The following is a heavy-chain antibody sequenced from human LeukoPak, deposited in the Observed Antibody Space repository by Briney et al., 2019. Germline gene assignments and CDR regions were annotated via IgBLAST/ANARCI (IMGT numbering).Heavy chain of an antibody. CDR2: IIPILGIA. CDR3: ADESRGYSYGRADAFDI. CDR1: GGTFSSYA. D-gene: IGHD5-18*01. Sequence: ASVKVSCKASGGTFSSYAISWVRQAPGQGLERMGRIIPILGIANYAQKFQGRVTITADKSTSTAYMELSSLRSEDTAVYYCADESRGYSYGRADAFDIWGQGTMVTVSS. J-gene: IGHJ3*02. V-gene: IGHV1-69*04.